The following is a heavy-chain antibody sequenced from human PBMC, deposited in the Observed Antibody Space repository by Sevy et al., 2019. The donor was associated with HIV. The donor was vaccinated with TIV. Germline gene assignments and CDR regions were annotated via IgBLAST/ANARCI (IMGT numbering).Heavy chain of an antibody. J-gene: IGHJ3*02. Sequence: GGSLRLSCAASGFTFSNAWMSWVRQAPGKGLEWVGRIKSKTDGGTTDYAAPVKGRFTISRDDSKNTLYLQMNSLKTDDTAVYYCTTDLGYCSGGSCYSPYSSGWGDAFDIWGQGTMVTVSS. CDR1: GFTFSNAW. CDR3: TTDLGYCSGGSCYSPYSSGWGDAFDI. D-gene: IGHD2-15*01. CDR2: IKSKTDGGTT. V-gene: IGHV3-15*01.